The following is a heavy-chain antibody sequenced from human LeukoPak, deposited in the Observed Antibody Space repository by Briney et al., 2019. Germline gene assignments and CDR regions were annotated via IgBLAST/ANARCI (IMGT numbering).Heavy chain of an antibody. CDR1: GFTFSGYG. CDR2: ISYDGSIK. CDR3: AKLGYSSGWYDFQIDAFDF. Sequence: GRYLRLSCAASGFTFSGYGIHWVRQAPGKGLEWVAFISYDGSIKYYVDSVKGRFTISRDNSKNTLYLQVNSLRVEDTAFYYCAKLGYSSGWYDFQIDAFDFWGQGTMVTVSS. J-gene: IGHJ3*01. D-gene: IGHD6-19*01. V-gene: IGHV3-30*18.